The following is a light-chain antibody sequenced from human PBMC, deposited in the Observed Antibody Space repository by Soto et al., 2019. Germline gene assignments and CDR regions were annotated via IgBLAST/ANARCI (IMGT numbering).Light chain of an antibody. CDR2: EVS. Sequence: QSALTQPASVSGSPGQSITISCTGTSSDVGGYNYVSWYQQHPGKAPKLMIYEVSNRPSGVSNRFSGSKSGNTASLTISGLQADDEADYYCSSYTSRSTNYVFGTGTKVTVL. CDR1: SSDVGGYNY. J-gene: IGLJ1*01. V-gene: IGLV2-14*01. CDR3: SSYTSRSTNYV.